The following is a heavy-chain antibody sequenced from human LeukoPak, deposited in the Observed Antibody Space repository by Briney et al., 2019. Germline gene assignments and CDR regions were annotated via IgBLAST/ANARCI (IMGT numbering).Heavy chain of an antibody. CDR2: IYYSGST. CDR3: ARKNDFDI. D-gene: IGHD2/OR15-2a*01. V-gene: IGHV4-59*01. Sequence: SETLSLTCTVSGGSISSDHWNWIRQPPGKGLEWIGCIYYSGSTYYNPSLKSRVTISVDMTKSQFSLRLTSVTAADTAVYYCARKNDFDIWGQGTLVRVSS. J-gene: IGHJ3*02. CDR1: GGSISSDH.